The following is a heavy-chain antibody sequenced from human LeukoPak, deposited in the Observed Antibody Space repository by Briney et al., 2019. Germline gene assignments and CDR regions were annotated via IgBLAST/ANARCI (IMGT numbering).Heavy chain of an antibody. CDR3: ARDWELGH. J-gene: IGHJ4*02. Sequence: MASETLSLTCTVSGGSISSYYWSWIRQSPGEGLEWIGFIYENGRTSYNPSLKSRVTISVDMSKNQFSLRLTSMTAADTAVYYCARDWELGHWGRGILVTVTS. V-gene: IGHV4-59*01. CDR2: IYENGRT. D-gene: IGHD1-26*01. CDR1: GGSISSYY.